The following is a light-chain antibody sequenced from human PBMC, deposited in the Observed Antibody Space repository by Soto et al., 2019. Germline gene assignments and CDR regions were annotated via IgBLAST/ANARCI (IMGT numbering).Light chain of an antibody. CDR3: SSFTSSSSYV. CDR1: SSDVGSYNP. Sequence: QSALAQPASVSGSPGQSITISCTGTSSDVGSYNPVSWYQQYPGKAPTLMIHDVSNRPSGVSNRFSGSKSGNTASLTISGLQAEDEADYYCSSFTSSSSYVFGSGTKVTVL. CDR2: DVS. V-gene: IGLV2-14*03. J-gene: IGLJ1*01.